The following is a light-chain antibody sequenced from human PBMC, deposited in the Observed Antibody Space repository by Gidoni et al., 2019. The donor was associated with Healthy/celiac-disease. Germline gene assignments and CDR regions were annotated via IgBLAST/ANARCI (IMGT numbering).Light chain of an antibody. CDR1: QSVLYSSNNKNY. V-gene: IGKV4-1*01. CDR2: WAS. J-gene: IGKJ2*01. Sequence: DIVMTQSPDSLAVSLGERATINCKSSQSVLYSSNNKNYLAWYQQKPGQPPKLPIYWASTRESGVPDRFSGGGSGTDFTLTISSLQAEDVAVYYCHQYYRTPPGYTFGQGTKLEIK. CDR3: HQYYRTPPGYT.